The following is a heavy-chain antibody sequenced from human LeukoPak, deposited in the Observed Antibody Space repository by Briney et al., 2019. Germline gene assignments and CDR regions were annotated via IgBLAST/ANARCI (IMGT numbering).Heavy chain of an antibody. Sequence: ASVKVSCKASGYTFTGYYMHWVRQAPGQGLEWMGWINPNSGGTNYAQKFQGRVTMTRDTSISTAYMELSRLRSDDTAVYYCARDVSDFWSGLNWFDPWGQGTLVTVSS. V-gene: IGHV1-2*02. CDR1: GYTFTGYY. CDR3: ARDVSDFWSGLNWFDP. J-gene: IGHJ5*02. CDR2: INPNSGGT. D-gene: IGHD3-3*01.